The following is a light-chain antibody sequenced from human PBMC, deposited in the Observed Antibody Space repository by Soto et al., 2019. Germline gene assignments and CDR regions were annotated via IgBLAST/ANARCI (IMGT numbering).Light chain of an antibody. CDR1: QSVSSTN. Sequence: EIVLTQSPGTLYLSPGERATLSCRASQSVSSTNLVWYQQKRGQPPRLLIYGASTRGTGIPDRFRGSGSGTDFTLTISRLEPEDFALYFCQHYGNSVWTFGQGTKVEIK. CDR3: QHYGNSVWT. J-gene: IGKJ1*01. CDR2: GAS. V-gene: IGKV3-20*01.